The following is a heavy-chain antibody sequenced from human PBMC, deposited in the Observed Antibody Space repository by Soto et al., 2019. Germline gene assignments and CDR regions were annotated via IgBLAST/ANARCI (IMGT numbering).Heavy chain of an antibody. CDR1: GFTVSSNY. CDR3: ARSGYSYGPFDY. Sequence: GGSLRLSCAASGFTVSSNYMTWVRQAPGKGLEWVSVIHSGGSTYYADSVKGRLTISRDNSKNTLYLQMNSLRAEDTAVYYCARSGYSYGPFDYWGQGTLVTVSS. V-gene: IGHV3-53*01. D-gene: IGHD5-18*01. J-gene: IGHJ4*02. CDR2: IHSGGST.